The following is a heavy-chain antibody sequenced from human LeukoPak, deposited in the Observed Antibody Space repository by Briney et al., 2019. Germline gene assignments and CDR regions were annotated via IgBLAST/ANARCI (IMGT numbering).Heavy chain of an antibody. Sequence: GGSLRLSCAASGFTFSSYGMHWVRQAPGKGLEWVSAISGSGGSTYYADSVKGRFTISRDNSKNTLYLQMNSLRAEDTAVYYCAKELYDSSGYFDYWGQGTLVTVSS. J-gene: IGHJ4*02. CDR2: ISGSGGST. V-gene: IGHV3-23*01. CDR1: GFTFSSYG. D-gene: IGHD3-22*01. CDR3: AKELYDSSGYFDY.